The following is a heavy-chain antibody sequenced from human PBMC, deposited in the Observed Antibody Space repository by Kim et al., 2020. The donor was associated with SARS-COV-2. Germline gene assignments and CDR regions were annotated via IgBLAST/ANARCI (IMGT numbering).Heavy chain of an antibody. J-gene: IGHJ5*02. Sequence: SETLSLTCTVSGGSISSSAYYWGWIRQPPGKGLEWIGSISYNGGTYYNPSLKSRVTISVDTSKNQFSLKLNSMTAADTAVYFCARSGDYSEQSRFDPWGQGTLVTVSS. CDR2: ISYNGGT. V-gene: IGHV4-39*07. D-gene: IGHD4-4*01. CDR1: GGSISSSAYY. CDR3: ARSGDYSEQSRFDP.